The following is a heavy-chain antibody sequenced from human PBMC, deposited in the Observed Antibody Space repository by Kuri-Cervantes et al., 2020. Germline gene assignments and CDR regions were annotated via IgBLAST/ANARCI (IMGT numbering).Heavy chain of an antibody. Sequence: SETLSLTCAVYGGSFSGYYWTWVRQPPGKGLEWIGEMNHSGSTNYNPSLKSRVTISVETSKKQFSLNLSSVTAADTAVYYCARGNWLFDAFDIWGQGTMVTVSS. D-gene: IGHD3-9*01. CDR3: ARGNWLFDAFDI. CDR1: GGSFSGYY. J-gene: IGHJ3*02. CDR2: MNHSGST. V-gene: IGHV4-34*01.